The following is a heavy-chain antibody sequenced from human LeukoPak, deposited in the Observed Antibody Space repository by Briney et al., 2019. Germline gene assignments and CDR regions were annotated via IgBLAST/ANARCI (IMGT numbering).Heavy chain of an antibody. D-gene: IGHD2-15*01. CDR3: ARDADIVVDYLFDY. CDR1: GFTFSSYS. V-gene: IGHV3-48*01. CDR2: ISSSSSTI. J-gene: IGHJ4*02. Sequence: GGSLRLSRAASGFTFSSYSMNWVRQAPGKGLEWVSYISSSSSTIYYADSVKGRFTISRDNAKNSLYLQMNSLRAEDTAVYYCARDADIVVDYLFDYWGQGTLVTVSS.